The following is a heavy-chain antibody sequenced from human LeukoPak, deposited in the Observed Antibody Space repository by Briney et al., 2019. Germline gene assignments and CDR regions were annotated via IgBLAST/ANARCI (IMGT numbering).Heavy chain of an antibody. J-gene: IGHJ6*02. D-gene: IGHD3-22*01. Sequence: GASVKVSCKASGYTFTGYYMHWVRQAPGQGLEWMGWINPNSGGTNYAQKFQGWVTMTRDTSISTAYMELSRLRSDDTAVYYCARGASIYYDSSGYYGHYYGMDVWGQGTTVTVSS. CDR2: INPNSGGT. CDR1: GYTFTGYY. CDR3: ARGASIYYDSSGYYGHYYGMDV. V-gene: IGHV1-2*04.